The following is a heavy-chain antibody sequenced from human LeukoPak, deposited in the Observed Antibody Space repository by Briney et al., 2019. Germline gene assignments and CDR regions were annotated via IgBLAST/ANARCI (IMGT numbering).Heavy chain of an antibody. J-gene: IGHJ6*02. CDR3: ARLWLYDSTELSYYHGMDV. CDR1: GFTFSSYS. D-gene: IGHD3-22*01. CDR2: ISGSGGST. V-gene: IGHV3-23*01. Sequence: GGSLRLSCAASGFTFSSYSMNWVGQAPGKGLEWVSVISGSGGSTDYADSVKGRFTTSRDNSKNTLYLQMNSLRAEDTAVYYCARLWLYDSTELSYYHGMDVWGQGTTVTVSS.